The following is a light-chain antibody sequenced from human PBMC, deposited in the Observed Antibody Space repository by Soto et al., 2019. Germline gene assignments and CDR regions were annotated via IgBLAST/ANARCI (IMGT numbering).Light chain of an antibody. Sequence: DIQMTQSPSTLSASIGDRVIITCRASESIRTWLAWYQHKPGKAPKFLIYDASSLESGVPSRFSGSGSGTKFTLTIASLQPDDFATYYCQQYETFSGTFGPGTKVDIK. CDR1: ESIRTW. CDR3: QQYETFSGT. CDR2: DAS. J-gene: IGKJ1*01. V-gene: IGKV1-5*01.